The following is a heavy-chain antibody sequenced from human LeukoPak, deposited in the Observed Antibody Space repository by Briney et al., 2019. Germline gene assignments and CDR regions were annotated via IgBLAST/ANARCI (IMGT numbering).Heavy chain of an antibody. V-gene: IGHV1-69*13. D-gene: IGHD5-12*01. Sequence: SVKASCKASGGTFISYAISWVRQTPGQGLEWMGGIIPVFGTANYAQKFQGRVTITADESTSTAYMELSSLRSEDTAVYYCARTDSGYDYSYYYYYGMDVWGQGTTVTVSS. J-gene: IGHJ6*02. CDR3: ARTDSGYDYSYYYYYGMDV. CDR1: GGTFISYA. CDR2: IIPVFGTA.